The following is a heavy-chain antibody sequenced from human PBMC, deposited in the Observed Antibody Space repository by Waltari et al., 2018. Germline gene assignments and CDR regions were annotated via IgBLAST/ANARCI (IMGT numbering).Heavy chain of an antibody. J-gene: IGHJ4*02. CDR1: GSTFTDYS. CDR3: VRGIDY. CDR2: INCDSGGT. Sequence: QVQLVQSGAELKKPGASVMVSCKASGSTFTDYSIHWVRQAPGQGLEWMGRINCDSGGTNYAQDFQGRVTMTRDTSISTAYMELSGLTSDDTAVYYCVRGIDYWGQGTLVTVSA. V-gene: IGHV1-2*02.